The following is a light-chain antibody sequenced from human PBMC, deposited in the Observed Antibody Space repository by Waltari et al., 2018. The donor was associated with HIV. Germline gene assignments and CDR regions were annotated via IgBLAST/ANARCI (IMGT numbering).Light chain of an antibody. V-gene: IGLV2-8*01. CDR2: EVT. CDR1: NLDIGGYNY. CDR3: SSYANKNGFYVV. J-gene: IGLJ2*01. Sequence: QSALTQPPSASGSPGQSVTISCTGTNLDIGGYNYVSWYQQHPGKAPKLVISEVTKRPSGVPGRFSGSKSGTTASLTVSGLQAEDEADYYCSSYANKNGFYVVFGGGTRLTVL.